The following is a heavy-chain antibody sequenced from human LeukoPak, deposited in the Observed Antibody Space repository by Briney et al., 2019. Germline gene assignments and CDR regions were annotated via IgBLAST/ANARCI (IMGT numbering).Heavy chain of an antibody. CDR1: GYTLTELS. Sequence: ASVKVSCKVSGYTLTELSMHWVRQAPGKGLEWMGGFDPEDGETIYAQKFQGRVTMTRDTSTSTVHMELSSLRSEDTAVYYCASAAMAVAGRFDYWGQGTLVTVSS. CDR3: ASAAMAVAGRFDY. D-gene: IGHD6-19*01. V-gene: IGHV1-24*01. J-gene: IGHJ4*02. CDR2: FDPEDGET.